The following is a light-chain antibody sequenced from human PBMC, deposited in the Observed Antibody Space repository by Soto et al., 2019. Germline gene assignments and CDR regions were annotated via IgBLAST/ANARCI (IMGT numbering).Light chain of an antibody. CDR1: QTINSW. CDR2: KAS. CDR3: QQYNSVSYT. Sequence: DIQMTQSPSTLSASVGDRVTITCRASQTINSWLAWYQQKPGKAPRLLIYKASSLESGVPSRFSGSGSGTEFTLTISSLQPDDFATYYCQQYNSVSYTFGQGTK. J-gene: IGKJ2*01. V-gene: IGKV1-5*03.